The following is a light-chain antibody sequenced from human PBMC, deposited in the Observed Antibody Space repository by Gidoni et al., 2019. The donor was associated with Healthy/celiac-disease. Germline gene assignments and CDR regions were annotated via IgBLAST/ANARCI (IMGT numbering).Light chain of an antibody. CDR3: SSYTSSSPYV. V-gene: IGLV2-14*01. Sequence: ALTQPASVSGSPGPSITISCTGTSSDVGGYNYVSWYQQHPGKAPKLMIYEVSNRPAGVSNRFSGSKSGNTASLTISGLQAEDEADYYCSSYTSSSPYVFGTGTKVTVL. CDR1: SSDVGGYNY. CDR2: EVS. J-gene: IGLJ1*01.